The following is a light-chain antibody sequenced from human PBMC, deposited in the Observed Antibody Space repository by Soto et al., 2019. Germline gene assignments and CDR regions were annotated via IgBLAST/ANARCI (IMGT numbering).Light chain of an antibody. V-gene: IGKV1-5*03. CDR1: QNISVW. Sequence: DIQMTQSPSTLSASVGDRVTITCRASQNISVWLAWYQQKAGKAPNLLIYKASRLESGVPSRFSGSGSETEFTLTISGLQPGDSATYYCQQYNSYSPTFGQGTKLDIK. CDR2: KAS. CDR3: QQYNSYSPT. J-gene: IGKJ1*01.